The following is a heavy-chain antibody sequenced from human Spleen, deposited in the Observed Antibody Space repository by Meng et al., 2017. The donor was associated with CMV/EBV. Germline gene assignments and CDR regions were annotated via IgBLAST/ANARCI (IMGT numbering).Heavy chain of an antibody. CDR2: IYWNDDK. CDR1: GFHLGPSGVG. Sequence: LPCTFSGFHLGPSGVGRGCVRLARRNALEWLALIYWNDDKRYSTSLKSRLTITKDASKNLVVLTMANKDPLDTATYYCTQDPGFWGQGTLVTVSS. V-gene: IGHV2-5*01. CDR3: TQDPGF. J-gene: IGHJ4*02.